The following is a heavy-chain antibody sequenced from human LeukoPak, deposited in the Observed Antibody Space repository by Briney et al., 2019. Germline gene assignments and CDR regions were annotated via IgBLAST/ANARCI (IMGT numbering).Heavy chain of an antibody. V-gene: IGHV4-59*08. D-gene: IGHD3-9*01. CDR1: GGSISSYY. J-gene: IGHJ3*02. CDR2: IYHSGST. CDR3: ARTHLRYFDWLLSPDAFDI. Sequence: SETLSLTCTVSGGSISSYYWSWIRQPPGKGLEWIGSIYHSGSTYYNPSLKSRVTISVDTSKNQFSLKLSSVTAADTAVYYCARTHLRYFDWLLSPDAFDIWGQGTMVTVSS.